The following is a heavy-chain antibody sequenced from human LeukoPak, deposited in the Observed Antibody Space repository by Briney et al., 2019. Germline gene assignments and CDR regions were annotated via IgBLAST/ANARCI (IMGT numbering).Heavy chain of an antibody. CDR1: GFTFSSYA. D-gene: IGHD4-11*01. V-gene: IGHV3-23*01. J-gene: IGHJ4*02. Sequence: GGSLRLSCAASGFTFSSYATSWVRQAPGKGLEWVSAISGSGGSTYYADSVKGRFTISRDNSKNTLYLQMNSLRAEDTAVYYCAKDRGDYSNYRPYYFDYWGQGTLVTVS. CDR2: ISGSGGST. CDR3: AKDRGDYSNYRPYYFDY.